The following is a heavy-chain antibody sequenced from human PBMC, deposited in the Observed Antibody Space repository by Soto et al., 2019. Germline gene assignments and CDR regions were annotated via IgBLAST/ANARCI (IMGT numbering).Heavy chain of an antibody. D-gene: IGHD3-16*01. V-gene: IGHV3-11*01. Sequence: QVQLVESGGGLVKPGGSLRLSCAASGFTFSDYYMTWIRQAPGKGLEWVSYIGGSDSTTYYADSVKGRFTISRDNAKNSLYLQMNSLRAEDTAVYYCAKEGGDYDAFPGEHEPNYYGMDVWGQGTTVTVSS. J-gene: IGHJ6*02. CDR1: GFTFSDYY. CDR2: IGGSDSTT. CDR3: AKEGGDYDAFPGEHEPNYYGMDV.